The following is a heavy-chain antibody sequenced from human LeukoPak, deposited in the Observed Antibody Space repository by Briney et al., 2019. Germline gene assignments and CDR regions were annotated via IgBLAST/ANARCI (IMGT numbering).Heavy chain of an antibody. D-gene: IGHD6-13*01. CDR3: AKGSGIAAADAFDI. CDR1: GFTFDDYA. V-gene: IGHV3-43D*03. CDR2: ISWDGGST. J-gene: IGHJ3*02. Sequence: GGSLRLSCAASGFTFDDYAMHWVRQAPGKGLEWVSLISWDGGSTYYADSVKGRFTISRDNSKNSLYLQMNSLRAGDTALYYCAKGSGIAAADAFDIWGQGTMVTVSS.